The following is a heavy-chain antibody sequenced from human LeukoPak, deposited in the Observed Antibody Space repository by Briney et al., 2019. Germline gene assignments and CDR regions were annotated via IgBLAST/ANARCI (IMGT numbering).Heavy chain of an antibody. CDR3: ASSRSSYSSGLAG. CDR1: GFTFSSYSM. CDR2: IYHSGST. D-gene: IGHD6-19*01. V-gene: IGHV4-4*02. Sequence: GSLRLSCAASGFTFSSYSMNWVRQPPGKGLEWIGEIYHSGSTNYNPSLKSRVTISVDKSKNQFSLKLSSVTAADTAVYYCASSRSSYSSGLAGWGQGTLVTVSS. J-gene: IGHJ4*02.